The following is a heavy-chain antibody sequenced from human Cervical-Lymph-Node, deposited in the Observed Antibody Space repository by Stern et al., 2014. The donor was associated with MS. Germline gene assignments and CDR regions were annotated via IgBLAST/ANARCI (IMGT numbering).Heavy chain of an antibody. CDR1: GFTFSSYG. V-gene: IGHV3-33*01. J-gene: IGHJ4*02. D-gene: IGHD3-22*01. CDR2: IWYDGSNK. Sequence: VHLVESGGGVVQPGRSLRLSCAASGFTFSSYGMHWVRQAPGKGLEWVAVIWYDGSNKYYADSVKGRFTISRDNSKNTLYLQMNSLRAEDTAVYYCATHYYDSSGCLGYWGQGTLVTVSS. CDR3: ATHYYDSSGCLGY.